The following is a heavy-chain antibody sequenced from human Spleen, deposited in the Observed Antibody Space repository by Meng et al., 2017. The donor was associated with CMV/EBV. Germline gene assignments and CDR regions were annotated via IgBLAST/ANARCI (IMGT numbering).Heavy chain of an antibody. Sequence: SETLSLTCTVSGGSTSSYYWSWIRQPPGKGLEWIGYIYYSGSTNYNPSLKSRVTISVDTSKNQFSLKLSSVTAADTAVYYCARMGVYDFWSGYYDYYYGMDVWGQGTTVTV. J-gene: IGHJ6*02. V-gene: IGHV4-59*01. CDR2: IYYSGST. CDR3: ARMGVYDFWSGYYDYYYGMDV. D-gene: IGHD3-3*01. CDR1: GGSTSSYY.